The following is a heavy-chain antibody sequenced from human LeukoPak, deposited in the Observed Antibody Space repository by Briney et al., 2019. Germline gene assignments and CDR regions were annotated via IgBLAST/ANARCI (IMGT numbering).Heavy chain of an antibody. V-gene: IGHV4-59*01. CDR1: GGSISSYH. D-gene: IGHD2-8*01. CDR2: IYYSGST. Sequence: PSETLSLTCTVSGGSISSYHWSWIRQPPGKGLEWIGYIYYSGSTNYNPSLKSRVTISVDTSKNQFSLKLSSVTAADTAVYYCARGKMDYYFDYWGQGTLVTDSS. J-gene: IGHJ4*02. CDR3: ARGKMDYYFDY.